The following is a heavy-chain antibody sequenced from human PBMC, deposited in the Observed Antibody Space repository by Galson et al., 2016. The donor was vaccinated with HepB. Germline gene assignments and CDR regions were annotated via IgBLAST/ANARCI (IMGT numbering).Heavy chain of an antibody. J-gene: IGHJ4*02. Sequence: SLRLSCAVSGFIVSNLYMSWVRQAPGKGLEWVSIFYSGGSTYYGDSVKGRFPISRDNAKNNVYLQMNSLRVEETAMYYCARGGSGPYSWDYWGQGTLVTVSS. CDR3: ARGGSGPYSWDY. D-gene: IGHD2-15*01. CDR1: GFIVSNLY. CDR2: FYSGGST. V-gene: IGHV3-53*01.